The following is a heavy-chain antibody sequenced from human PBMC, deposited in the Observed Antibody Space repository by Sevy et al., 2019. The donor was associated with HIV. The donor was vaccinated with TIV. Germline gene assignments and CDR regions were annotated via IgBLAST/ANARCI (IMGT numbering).Heavy chain of an antibody. D-gene: IGHD1-20*01. J-gene: IGHJ6*02. CDR1: GFTFRSYS. CDR3: AKPTSGLSEFEPLDNARFYGMDV. CDR2: ITSSSSFI. V-gene: IGHV3-21*01. Sequence: GGSLRLSCAASGFTFRSYSMNWVRQAPGRGLDWVSSITSSSSFIFYAYSVKGRFTISRDNAKNSLFLQMNSLRAEDTAVYYCAKPTSGLSEFEPLDNARFYGMDVWGQGTTVTVSS.